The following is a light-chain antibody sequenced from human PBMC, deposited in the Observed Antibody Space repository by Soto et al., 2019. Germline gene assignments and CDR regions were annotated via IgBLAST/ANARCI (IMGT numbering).Light chain of an antibody. CDR2: EVS. CDR3: SSYAGSNNLV. J-gene: IGLJ2*01. CDR1: SSDVGGYNY. V-gene: IGLV2-8*01. Sequence: QSALTQPPSASGSPGQSVPISCTGTSSDVGGYNYVSWYQQHPGKAPKLMIYEVSKRPSGVPDRFSGSTSGNTASLTVSGLQAEDEADYYCSSYAGSNNLVFGGGTKLTVL.